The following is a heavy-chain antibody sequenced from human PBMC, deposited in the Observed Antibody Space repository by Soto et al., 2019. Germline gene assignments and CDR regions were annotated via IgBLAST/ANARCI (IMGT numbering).Heavy chain of an antibody. D-gene: IGHD3-22*01. Sequence: ASVKVSCKASGYTFTSYYMHWVRQAPGQGLEWMGIINPSGGSTSYAQKFQGRVTMTRDTSTSTVYMELSSLRSEDTAVYYCARVYESSGYYDAFYIWGQGTMVTVSS. CDR3: ARVYESSGYYDAFYI. CDR2: INPSGGST. V-gene: IGHV1-46*01. J-gene: IGHJ3*02. CDR1: GYTFTSYY.